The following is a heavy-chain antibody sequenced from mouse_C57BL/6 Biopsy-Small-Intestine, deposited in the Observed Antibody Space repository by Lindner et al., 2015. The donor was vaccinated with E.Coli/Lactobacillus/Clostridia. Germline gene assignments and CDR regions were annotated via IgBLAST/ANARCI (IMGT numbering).Heavy chain of an antibody. J-gene: IGHJ3*01. CDR1: GYTFTSYW. V-gene: IGHV14-3*01. D-gene: IGHD1-1*02. CDR2: IDPANDNT. CDR3: TRSVGAY. Sequence: VQLQESGTVLARPGASAKMSCKASGYTFTSYWMHWLKQRPEQGLEWIGRIDPANDNTKYAPKFQDKATITADTSSNTAYLQLIRLTSEDTAVYYCTRSVGAYWGQGTLVTVSA.